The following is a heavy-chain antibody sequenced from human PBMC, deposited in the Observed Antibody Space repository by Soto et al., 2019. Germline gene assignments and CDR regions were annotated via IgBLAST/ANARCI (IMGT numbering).Heavy chain of an antibody. D-gene: IGHD6-13*01. CDR3: ARLGNLWDHSSPIYYGMDV. CDR1: GYTFTSYG. V-gene: IGHV1-18*01. J-gene: IGHJ6*02. Sequence: ASVKVSCKASGYTFTSYGISWVRQAPGQGLEWMGWISAYNGNTNYAQKLQGRVTMTTDTSTSTAYMELRSLRSDDTAVYYCARLGNLWDHSSPIYYGMDVWGQGTTVTVSS. CDR2: ISAYNGNT.